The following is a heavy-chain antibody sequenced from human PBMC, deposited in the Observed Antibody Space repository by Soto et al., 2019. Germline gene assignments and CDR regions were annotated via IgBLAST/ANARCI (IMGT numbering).Heavy chain of an antibody. V-gene: IGHV3-7*01. J-gene: IGHJ4*02. CDR1: GFTFRNYW. Sequence: EVQLVESGGDLVHSGGSLTLPCAASGFTFRNYWMSWVRQAPGKGLEWVANIKEDGSDKYYVDSVWGRFTISRDNAKNSLYLQMNSLRAEDTAVYYCARNDAPGTVDYWGQGTLVTVSS. CDR3: ARNDAPGTVDY. CDR2: IKEDGSDK. D-gene: IGHD3-16*01.